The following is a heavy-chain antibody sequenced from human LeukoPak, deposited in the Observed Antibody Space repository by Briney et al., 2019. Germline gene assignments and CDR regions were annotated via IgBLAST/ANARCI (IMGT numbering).Heavy chain of an antibody. CDR1: GGTFGSYA. D-gene: IGHD6-13*01. V-gene: IGHV1-69*01. Sequence: ASVKASCKPSGGTFGSYAISWVRQAPGQGLEWVGGIIPLFGAPLYAQKFQGRVTITADERTSTVYMDLSSLRSDDTAVYYCARDEEKAAGSLWGQGTPVIVSS. CDR2: IIPLFGAP. CDR3: ARDEEKAAGSL. J-gene: IGHJ4*02.